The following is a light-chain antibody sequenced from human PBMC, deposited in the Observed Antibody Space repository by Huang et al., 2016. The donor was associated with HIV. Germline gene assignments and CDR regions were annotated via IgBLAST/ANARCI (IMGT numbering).Light chain of an antibody. CDR3: QQYGTSLPYT. Sequence: EIVLTQSPGTLSLSPGERATLSCRASQGVSSSSLAWYQQKPGQAPRLLLYGASSRATGIPDRFSGSGSGTDFTLTINRLEPEDFAVYYCQQYGTSLPYTFGQGTKLEIK. V-gene: IGKV3-20*01. CDR1: QGVSSSS. CDR2: GAS. J-gene: IGKJ2*01.